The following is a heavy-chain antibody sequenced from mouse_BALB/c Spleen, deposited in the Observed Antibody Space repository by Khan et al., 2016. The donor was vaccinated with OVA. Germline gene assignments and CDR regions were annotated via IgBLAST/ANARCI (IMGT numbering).Heavy chain of an antibody. D-gene: IGHD1-1*01. J-gene: IGHJ4*01. V-gene: IGHV1-80*01. CDR2: IYPGDGDT. CDR3: ARQFITTVVAEGYAMDF. CDR1: GYAFSSYW. Sequence: QVQLQQPGAELVRPGSSVKISCKASGYAFSSYWMNWVKQRPGQGLEWIGQIYPGDGDTNYNGKFKGKATLTADKSSSTAYMQLSSLTSEDSAVYFCARQFITTVVAEGYAMDFWGQGTSLTVSS.